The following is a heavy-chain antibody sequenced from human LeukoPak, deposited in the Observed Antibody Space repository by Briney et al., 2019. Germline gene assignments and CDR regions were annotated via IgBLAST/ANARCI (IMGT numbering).Heavy chain of an antibody. V-gene: IGHV1-3*01. CDR1: GYTFTTYS. Sequence: ASVKVSCKASGYTFTTYSMHWVRQAPGQRPEWMGWINGGDGNTKYSQEFQDRVTITRDTSASTAYMELSSLTSEDTAVYYCARDRGICSVGYCYPTSGFDYWGQGTLVTVSS. J-gene: IGHJ4*02. D-gene: IGHD2-15*01. CDR3: ARDRGICSVGYCYPTSGFDY. CDR2: INGGDGNT.